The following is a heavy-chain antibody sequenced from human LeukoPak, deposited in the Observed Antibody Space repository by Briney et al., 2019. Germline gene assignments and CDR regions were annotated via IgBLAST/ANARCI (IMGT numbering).Heavy chain of an antibody. CDR2: IIPILGIA. D-gene: IGHD2-21*02. CDR3: ARGRGGCGGDCYWALDAFDI. J-gene: IGHJ3*02. Sequence: GASVKVSCKASGGTFSSYAISWVRQAPGQGLEWMGRIIPILGIANYAQKFQGRVTMTRNTSISTAYMELSSLRSEDTAVYYCARGRGGCGGDCYWALDAFDIWGQGTMVTVSS. V-gene: IGHV1-69*04. CDR1: GGTFSSYA.